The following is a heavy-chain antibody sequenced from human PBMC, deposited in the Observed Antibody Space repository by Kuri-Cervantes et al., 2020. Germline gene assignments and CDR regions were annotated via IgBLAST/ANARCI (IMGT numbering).Heavy chain of an antibody. D-gene: IGHD2-8*02. CDR2: MNPNSGNT. CDR1: GYTFTSYD. CDR3: ARVYCTGGVCYGFFGFDY. J-gene: IGHJ4*02. V-gene: IGHV1-8*01. Sequence: GESLKISCKASGYTFTSYDINWVRQATGQGLEWMGWMNPNSGNTGYAQKFQGRVTMTRNTSIGTAYMELSSLRSEDTAVYYCARVYCTGGVCYGFFGFDYWGQGTLVTVSS.